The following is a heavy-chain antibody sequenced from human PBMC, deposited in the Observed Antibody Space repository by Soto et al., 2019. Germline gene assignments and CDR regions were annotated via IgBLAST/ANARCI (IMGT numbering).Heavy chain of an antibody. J-gene: IGHJ6*02. D-gene: IGHD3-3*01. Sequence: ASVKVSCKASGYTFTSYGISWVRQAPGQGLEWMGWISAYNGNTNYAQKLQGRVTTTTDTSTSTAYMELRSLRSDDTAVYYCARGDFWSGYSPGGMDVWGQGTTVTVSS. CDR2: ISAYNGNT. CDR1: GYTFTSYG. V-gene: IGHV1-18*01. CDR3: ARGDFWSGYSPGGMDV.